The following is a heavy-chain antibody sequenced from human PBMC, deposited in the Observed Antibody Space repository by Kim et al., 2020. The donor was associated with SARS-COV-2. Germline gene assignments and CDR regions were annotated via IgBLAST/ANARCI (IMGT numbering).Heavy chain of an antibody. J-gene: IGHJ4*02. CDR3: ATIRPLSTGRRGYCSSTSCYPAFDY. Sequence: GGSLRLSCAASGFTFSSYAMHWVRQAPGKGLEWVAVISYDGSNKYYADSVKGRFTISRDNSKNTLYLQMNSLRAEDTAVYYCATIRPLSTGRRGYCSSTSCYPAFDYWGQGTLVTVSS. V-gene: IGHV3-30-3*01. CDR1: GFTFSSYA. D-gene: IGHD2-2*01. CDR2: ISYDGSNK.